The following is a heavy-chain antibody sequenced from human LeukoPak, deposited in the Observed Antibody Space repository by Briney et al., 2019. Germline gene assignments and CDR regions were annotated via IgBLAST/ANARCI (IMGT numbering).Heavy chain of an antibody. Sequence: SQTLSLTCAVSGGSISSGGYSWSWIRQPPGKGLEWIGYIYHSGSTYYNPSLKSRVTISVDRSKNQFPLKLSSVTAADTAVYYCASAPSSGYLGFDYWGQGTLVTVSS. CDR3: ASAPSSGYLGFDY. V-gene: IGHV4-30-2*01. CDR1: GGSISSGGYS. J-gene: IGHJ4*02. CDR2: IYHSGST. D-gene: IGHD3-22*01.